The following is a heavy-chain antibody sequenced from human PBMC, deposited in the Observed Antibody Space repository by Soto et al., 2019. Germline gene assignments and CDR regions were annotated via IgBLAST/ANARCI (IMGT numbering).Heavy chain of an antibody. CDR3: GGEDYGAKGYYFEN. V-gene: IGHV4-39*01. J-gene: IGHJ4*02. CDR2: IYYIGNT. D-gene: IGHD4-17*01. CDR1: NGSISSRSSY. Sequence: QLQLQESGSGLVKPSETLSLTCIVSNGSISSRSSYWGWIRQTPGKGLEWIGSIYYIGNTYYNPSLKSRVTICIDTSKSRFSLKMNSVTAADTAVYFCGGEDYGAKGYYFENWGQGALVTVSS.